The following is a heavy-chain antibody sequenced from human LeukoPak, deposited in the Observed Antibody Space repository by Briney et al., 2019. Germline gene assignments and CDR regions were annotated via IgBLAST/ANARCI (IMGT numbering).Heavy chain of an antibody. CDR3: VRDPHIVVVPAARVYYFDY. J-gene: IGHJ4*02. V-gene: IGHV3-21*01. D-gene: IGHD2-2*01. CDR2: ISSRSSYYI. CDR1: GFTFNTYS. Sequence: PGGSLRLSCAASGFTFNTYSMNWVRPAPGKGLEWVSSISSRSSYYIYYADSVKGRFTISRDNAKNSLYLQMDSLRAEDTAVYYCVRDPHIVVVPAARVYYFDYWGQGTLVTVSS.